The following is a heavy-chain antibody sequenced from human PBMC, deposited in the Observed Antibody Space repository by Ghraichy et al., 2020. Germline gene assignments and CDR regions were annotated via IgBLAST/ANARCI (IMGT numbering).Heavy chain of an antibody. J-gene: IGHJ3*02. CDR1: GFTFDDYA. D-gene: IGHD6-13*01. CDR3: AKGNWQQLVHAFDI. CDR2: ISWNSGSI. Sequence: SLNISCAASGFTFDDYAMHWVRQAPGKGLEWVSGISWNSGSIGYADSVKGRFTISRDNAKNSLYLQMNSLRAEDMALYYCAKGNWQQLVHAFDIWGQGTMVTVSS. V-gene: IGHV3-9*03.